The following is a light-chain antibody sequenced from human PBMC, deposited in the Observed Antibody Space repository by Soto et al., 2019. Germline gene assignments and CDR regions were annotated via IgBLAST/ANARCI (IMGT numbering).Light chain of an antibody. CDR1: QTFSNSF. J-gene: IGKJ5*01. V-gene: IGKV3D-20*02. CDR2: GAS. Sequence: EIVLTQSPGTLSLSPGERATLSCRASQTFSNSFLSWFQQIPGQAPRLLIYGASMRATDIPARFIGSRSGTEFTLTINSLEPEDFAVYYCQQRNVWPPITFGQGTRLEIK. CDR3: QQRNVWPPIT.